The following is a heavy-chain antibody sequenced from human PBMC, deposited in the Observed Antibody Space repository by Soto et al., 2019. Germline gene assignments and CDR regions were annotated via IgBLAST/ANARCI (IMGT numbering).Heavy chain of an antibody. V-gene: IGHV3-7*02. CDR1: VSGFSFTTAW. CDR2: INEYGNDK. D-gene: IGHD3-22*01. J-gene: IGHJ4*02. Sequence: GGSLRLSCSASVSGFSFTTAWMGWVRQAPGKGLEWVANINEYGNDKYYADSVRGRFTISKDNAKNSLYLQMNSLRAEDTAVYYCARGQYYYDSSGPLSYWGQGTLVTVSS. CDR3: ARGQYYYDSSGPLSY.